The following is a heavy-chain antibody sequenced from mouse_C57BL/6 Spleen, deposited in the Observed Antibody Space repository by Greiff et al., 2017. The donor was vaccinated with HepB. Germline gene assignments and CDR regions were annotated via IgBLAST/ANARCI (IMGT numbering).Heavy chain of an antibody. CDR2: ISYSGST. CDR1: GYSITSGYD. J-gene: IGHJ1*03. Sequence: EVQLQQSGPGMVKPSQSLSLTCTVTGYSITSGYDWHWIRHFPGNKLEWMGYISYSGSTNYNPSLKSRISITHDTSKNHFFLKLNSVTTEDTATYYCARDYGSSYRYFDVWGTGTTVTVSS. CDR3: ARDYGSSYRYFDV. D-gene: IGHD1-1*01. V-gene: IGHV3-1*01.